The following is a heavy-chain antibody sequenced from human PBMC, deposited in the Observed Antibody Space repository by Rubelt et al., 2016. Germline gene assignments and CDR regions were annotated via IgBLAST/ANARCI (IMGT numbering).Heavy chain of an antibody. CDR2: IIPIFGTP. J-gene: IGHJ4*02. CDR1: GLSFGDSS. V-gene: IGHV1-69*06. D-gene: IGHD2-21*01. CDR3: ARDGHIYCRGGDCLTPFDY. Sequence: VQLLPSGAEVKKPGSSVKVSCKASGLSFGDSSVTWVRQAPGQGLEWLGGIIPIFGTPQYAQRFQGGGTIISDTSATTAYMELSNLRSEDTAVYYCARDGHIYCRGGDCLTPFDYWGQGTLVTVSS.